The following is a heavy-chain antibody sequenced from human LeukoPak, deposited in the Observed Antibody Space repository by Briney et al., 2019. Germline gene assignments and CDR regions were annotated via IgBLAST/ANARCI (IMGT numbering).Heavy chain of an antibody. D-gene: IGHD3-10*01. CDR2: IIPILGIA. CDR1: GGTFSSYA. J-gene: IGHJ4*02. CDR3: ARVKVGDGSGSYYFDY. V-gene: IGHV1-69*04. Sequence: ASVKVSCKASGGTFSSYAISWVRQAPGQGLEWMGRIIPILGIANYAQKFQGRVTITADKSTSTAYMELSSLRSEDTAVYYCARVKVGDGSGSYYFDYWGQGTLVTVSS.